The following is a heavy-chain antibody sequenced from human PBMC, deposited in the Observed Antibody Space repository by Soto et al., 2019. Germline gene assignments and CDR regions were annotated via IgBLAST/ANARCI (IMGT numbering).Heavy chain of an antibody. CDR2: IKSKTDGGTT. V-gene: IGHV3-15*07. J-gene: IGHJ6*02. Sequence: GGSLRLSCAASGFTFSNAWMNWVRQAPGKGLEWVGRIKSKTDGGTTDYAAPVKGRFTISRDDSKNTLYLQMNSLKTEDTAVYYCTTDWSYSGYYRYYGMDVWGQGTTVTVSS. CDR1: GFTFSNAW. D-gene: IGHD3-22*01. CDR3: TTDWSYSGYYRYYGMDV.